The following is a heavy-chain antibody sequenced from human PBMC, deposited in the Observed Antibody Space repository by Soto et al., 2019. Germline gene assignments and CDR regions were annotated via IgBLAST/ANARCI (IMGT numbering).Heavy chain of an antibody. CDR1: GFTFSSYA. D-gene: IGHD3-3*01. CDR2: ISGSGGST. Sequence: EVQLLESGGGLVQPGGSLRLSCAASGFTFSSYAMSWVRQAPGKGLEWVSAISGSGGSTYYADSVKGRFTISRDNSKNTRYLQMNSLRAEDTAVYYCAKLVEGTTYYVLALAETQHPPSGMDVWGQGTTVTVSS. V-gene: IGHV3-23*01. J-gene: IGHJ6*02. CDR3: AKLVEGTTYYVLALAETQHPPSGMDV.